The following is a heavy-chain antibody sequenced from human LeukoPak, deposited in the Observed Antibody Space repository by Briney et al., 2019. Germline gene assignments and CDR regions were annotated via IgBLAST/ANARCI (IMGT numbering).Heavy chain of an antibody. V-gene: IGHV3-11*06. Sequence: GGSLRLSCAASGFILSDYYMSWIRQTPEKGLEWLSYISSSSGYKNYADSLKGRFTISRDNAKNSVYLQMNSLSAEDTAVYYCARQGLYDSSDFWTFQHWGQGTLVTVSS. CDR2: ISSSSGYK. J-gene: IGHJ1*01. D-gene: IGHD3/OR15-3a*01. CDR1: GFILSDYY. CDR3: ARQGLYDSSDFWTFQH.